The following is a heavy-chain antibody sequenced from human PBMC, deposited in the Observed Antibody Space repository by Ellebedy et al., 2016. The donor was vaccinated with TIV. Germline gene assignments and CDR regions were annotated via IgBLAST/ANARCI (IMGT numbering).Heavy chain of an antibody. J-gene: IGHJ4*02. CDR1: GGSISTYY. Sequence: MPSETLSLTCTVSGGSISTYYWSWIRQPPGKGLEWIGYIYYSGTPNYNPSLKSRVTTSVDTSKNQFSLKLTSVTAADTAVYYCASQSREVIFNYWGQGTLVTVSS. D-gene: IGHD3-10*01. CDR2: IYYSGTP. CDR3: ASQSREVIFNY. V-gene: IGHV4-59*08.